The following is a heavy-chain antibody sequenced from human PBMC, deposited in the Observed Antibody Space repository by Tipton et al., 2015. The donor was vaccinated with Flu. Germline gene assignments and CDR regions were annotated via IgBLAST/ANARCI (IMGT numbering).Heavy chain of an antibody. CDR3: GFDWSWDAIGS. D-gene: IGHD3-3*01. CDR1: GYSFSNHW. CDR2: INPEGTTK. Sequence: SLRLSCKGSGYSFSNHWMYWIRQVPGKGLEWLSRINPEGTTKDYTDSVKGRFTISRDNAQNTLYLKMNSLSLEDAAVYHCGFDWSWDAIGSWGQGTLVTVSS. V-gene: IGHV3-74*01. J-gene: IGHJ1*01.